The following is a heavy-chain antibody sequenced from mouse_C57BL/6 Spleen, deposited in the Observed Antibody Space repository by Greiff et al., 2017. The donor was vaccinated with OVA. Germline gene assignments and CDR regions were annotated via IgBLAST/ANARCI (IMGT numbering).Heavy chain of an antibody. CDR1: GFTFSSYG. D-gene: IGHD2-3*01. CDR2: ISSGGSYT. Sequence: EVQLVESGGDLVKPGGSLKLSCAASGFTFSSYGMSWVRQTPDKRLEWVATISSGGSYTYYPDSVKGRFTISRDNAKNTLYLHMSSLKSEDTAMYSGACPPDYDGYPDGFAYWGQGTLVTVSA. V-gene: IGHV5-6*01. J-gene: IGHJ3*01. CDR3: ACPPDYDGYPDGFAY.